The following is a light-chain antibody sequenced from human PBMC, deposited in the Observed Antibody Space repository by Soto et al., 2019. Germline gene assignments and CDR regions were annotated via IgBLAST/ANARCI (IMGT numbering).Light chain of an antibody. J-gene: IGLJ2*01. V-gene: IGLV1-44*01. CDR2: NNN. Sequence: QSVLTQTPSASGTPGQRVTISCSGSSPNIGSNTVNWYQQLPGTAPKLLIYNNNQRPSGVPDRFSGSKSGNTASLTISGLQADDEADYYCSSYASSNTLVLFGGGTKLTVL. CDR3: SSYASSNTLVL. CDR1: SPNIGSNT.